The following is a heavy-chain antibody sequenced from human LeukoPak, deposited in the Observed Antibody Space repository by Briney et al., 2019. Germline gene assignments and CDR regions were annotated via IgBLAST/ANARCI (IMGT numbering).Heavy chain of an antibody. CDR1: GFTFSSYE. CDR3: AKGYCSSLTCYTFDY. D-gene: IGHD2-2*01. CDR2: ISSSGSTI. J-gene: IGHJ4*02. Sequence: QSGGSLRLSCAASGFTFSSYEMNWVRQAPGKGLEWVSYISSSGSTIYYADSVKGRFAISRDKSKNTLYLQMNSLRAEDTAVYYCAKGYCSSLTCYTFDYWGQGTLVTVSS. V-gene: IGHV3-48*03.